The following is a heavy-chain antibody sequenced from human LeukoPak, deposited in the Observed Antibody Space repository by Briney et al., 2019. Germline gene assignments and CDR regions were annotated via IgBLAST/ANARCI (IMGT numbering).Heavy chain of an antibody. J-gene: IGHJ4*02. CDR1: GGSITGCSYY. D-gene: IGHD2-21*01. V-gene: IGHV4-61*02. Sequence: SETLSLTCTVSGGSITGCSYYWSWIRQPAGKGLEWIGRIYTSGSTNYNPSLKSRVTISLDTSKNKFSLKLTSVTAADTAVYYCAREFAKAFDYWGQGTLVTVSS. CDR2: IYTSGST. CDR3: AREFAKAFDY.